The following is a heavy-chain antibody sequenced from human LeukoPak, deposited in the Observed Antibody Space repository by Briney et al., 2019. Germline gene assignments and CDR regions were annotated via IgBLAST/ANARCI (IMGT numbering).Heavy chain of an antibody. D-gene: IGHD4-17*01. CDR2: IRPGSGDI. V-gene: IGHV1-2*02. CDR1: GYTFTFFY. J-gene: IGHJ4*02. CDR3: ARDDGDYLLGFDF. Sequence: ASVKVSCKTSGYTFTFFYVHWLRHSPGQGPEWMGWIRPGSGDINYAQKFRDRVTVTSDTSTTTAYMEVNKLTSDDTAVYYCARDDGDYLLGFDFWGQGTLVTVSS.